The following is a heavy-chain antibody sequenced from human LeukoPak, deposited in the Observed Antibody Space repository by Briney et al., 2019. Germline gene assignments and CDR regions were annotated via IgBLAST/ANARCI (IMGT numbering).Heavy chain of an antibody. V-gene: IGHV3-64*01. CDR1: GFTFSSYA. CDR3: ARERRYSARDY. J-gene: IGHJ4*02. D-gene: IGHD2-15*01. CDR2: ISSNGGST. Sequence: GGSLRLSCAASGFTFSSYAMHWVRQAPGKGLEYVSAISSNGGSTYYANSVKGRFTISRDNSKNTLYLQMGSLRAEDMAVYYCARERRYSARDYWGQGTLVTVSS.